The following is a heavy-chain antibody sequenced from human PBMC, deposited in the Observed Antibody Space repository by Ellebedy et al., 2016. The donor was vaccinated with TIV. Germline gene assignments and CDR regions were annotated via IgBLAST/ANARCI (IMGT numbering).Heavy chain of an antibody. D-gene: IGHD6-19*01. J-gene: IGHJ4*02. CDR3: ARDSGSGWRAFDS. CDR2: FYTSGSD. V-gene: IGHV4-61*02. CDR1: GGSVTSDTYY. Sequence: MPSETLSLTCTVSGGSVTSDTYYWSWIRQPAGKGLEWIGRFYTSGSDNYNPSLKSRVTMSMDTSKNQFSLKLSSVTAADTAVYYCARDSGSGWRAFDSWGQGTLVTVSS.